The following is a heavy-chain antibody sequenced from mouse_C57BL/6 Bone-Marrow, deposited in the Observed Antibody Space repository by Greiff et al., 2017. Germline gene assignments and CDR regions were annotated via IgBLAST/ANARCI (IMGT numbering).Heavy chain of an antibody. D-gene: IGHD1-1*01. CDR1: GFTFSSYT. CDR3: SRQVTTVLATKYFDV. Sequence: EVMLVESGGGLVKPGGSLQLSCAASGFTFSSYTMSWVRQTPEKRLQWVAAISGGGGNTYSPDRVKGRFTISRDNDKNILYLQMSSLRSEDTALYYWSRQVTTVLATKYFDVWGTGTTVTVSS. V-gene: IGHV5-9*01. CDR2: ISGGGGNT. J-gene: IGHJ1*03.